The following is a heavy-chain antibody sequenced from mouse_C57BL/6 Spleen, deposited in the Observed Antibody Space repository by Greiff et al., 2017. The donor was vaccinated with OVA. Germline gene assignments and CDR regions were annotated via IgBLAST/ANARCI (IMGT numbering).Heavy chain of an antibody. V-gene: IGHV5-6*01. CDR2: ISSGGSYT. Sequence: EVQVVESGGDLVKPGGSLKLSCAASGFTFSSYGMSWVRQTPDKRLEWVATISSGGSYTYYPDSVKGRFTLSRDNAKNTLYLQMSSLKSEDTAMYYCARQGDGYYNFDYWGQGTTLTVSS. CDR1: GFTFSSYG. D-gene: IGHD2-3*01. CDR3: ARQGDGYYNFDY. J-gene: IGHJ2*01.